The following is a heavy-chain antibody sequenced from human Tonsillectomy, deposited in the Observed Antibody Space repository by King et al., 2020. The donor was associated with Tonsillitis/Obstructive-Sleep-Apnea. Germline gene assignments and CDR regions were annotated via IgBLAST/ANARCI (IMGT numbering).Heavy chain of an antibody. J-gene: IGHJ3*02. CDR2: IYPGDSDT. CDR1: GYSFTSYW. CDR3: ARRFRDYGDYGAFDI. D-gene: IGHD4-17*01. V-gene: IGHV5-51*01. Sequence: VQLVESGAEVKKPGESLKISCKGSGYSFTSYWIGWVRQMPGKGLEWVGIIYPGDSDTRYSPSFQGQVAISADKSISTAYLQWSSLKASDTAMYYCARRFRDYGDYGAFDIWGQGTMVTVSS.